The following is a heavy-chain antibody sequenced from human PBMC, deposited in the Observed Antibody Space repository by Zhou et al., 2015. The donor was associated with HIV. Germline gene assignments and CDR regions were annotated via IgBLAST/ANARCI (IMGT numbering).Heavy chain of an antibody. Sequence: VQSGTEVRKPGSLVNVSCKATGGTFSGSDISWVRQAPGQGLEWMGSITPMFETGTYAEKFRARLTITVDKSTSTAYMELSSLRSEDTAAYYCAREGWGSWYFDLWGRGTLVSVSS. CDR3: AREGWGSWYFDL. J-gene: IGHJ2*01. D-gene: IGHD7-27*01. CDR2: ITPMFETG. CDR1: GGTFSGSD. V-gene: IGHV1-69*06.